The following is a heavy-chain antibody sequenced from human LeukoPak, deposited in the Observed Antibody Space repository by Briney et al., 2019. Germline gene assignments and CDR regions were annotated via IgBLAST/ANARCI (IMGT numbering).Heavy chain of an antibody. D-gene: IGHD3-22*01. J-gene: IGHJ4*02. CDR1: GGSFSGYY. V-gene: IGHV4-34*01. Sequence: SETLSLTCAVYGGSFSGYYWSWIRQPPGKGLEWIGEINHSGSTNYNPSLKSRVTISVDTTKSQFSLKLSSVVAADTAVYYWARGRPYDSSGYYRSGDPTSDYWGQGTLVSVSS. CDR2: INHSGST. CDR3: ARGRPYDSSGYYRSGDPTSDY.